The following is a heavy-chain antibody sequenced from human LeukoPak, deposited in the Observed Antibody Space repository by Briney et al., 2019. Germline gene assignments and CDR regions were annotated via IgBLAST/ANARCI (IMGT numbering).Heavy chain of an antibody. V-gene: IGHV4-59*01. CDR3: ARSDYYGSGSYGPSIFDY. Sequence: SETLSLTCTVSGGSISSYYWSWIRQPPGKGLEWVGYIYNSGTTNYRPSLKSRVTISVDTSKNQFSLRLSSVTAADTAVYYCARSDYYGSGSYGPSIFDYWGQGTLVTVSS. CDR2: IYNSGTT. J-gene: IGHJ4*02. CDR1: GGSISSYY. D-gene: IGHD3-10*01.